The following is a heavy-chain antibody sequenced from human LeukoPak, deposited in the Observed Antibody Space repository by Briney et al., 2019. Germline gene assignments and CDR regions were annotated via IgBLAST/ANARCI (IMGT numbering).Heavy chain of an antibody. CDR2: TSGSGGRT. CDR1: GFSFTNYA. CDR3: AKDNGAYGFDY. Sequence: PLGSLRLSSAASGFSFTNYAMSWVRQGPRKRLEWVSATSGSGGRTYYADSVKGRFTISRDTSKNTLYLQMNSLRAEDTAVYYCAKDNGAYGFDYWGQGTLVTVSS. J-gene: IGHJ4*02. D-gene: IGHD4-17*01. V-gene: IGHV3-23*01.